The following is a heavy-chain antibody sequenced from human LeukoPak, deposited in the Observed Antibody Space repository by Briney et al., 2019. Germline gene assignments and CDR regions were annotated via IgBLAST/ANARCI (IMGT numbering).Heavy chain of an antibody. CDR1: GFTFSSYG. V-gene: IGHV3-23*01. CDR2: ISGSGGST. CDR3: ARDWKYSSAYY. J-gene: IGHJ4*02. Sequence: GGSLRLSCAASGFTFSSYGMSWVRQAPGKGLEWVSAISGSGGSTYYADSVKGRFTISRDNSKNTLYLQMNSLRAEDTAVYYCARDWKYSSAYYWGQGTLVTVSS. D-gene: IGHD3-22*01.